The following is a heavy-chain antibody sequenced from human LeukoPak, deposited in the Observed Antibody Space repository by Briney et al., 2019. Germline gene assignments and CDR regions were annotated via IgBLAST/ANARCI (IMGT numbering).Heavy chain of an antibody. V-gene: IGHV4-38-2*02. CDR2: LYHSGST. CDR1: GYSISSGYY. J-gene: IGHJ6*03. CDR3: ARYYGGSPPFYSDYMDV. Sequence: SETLSLTCTVSGYSISSGYYWGWIRQPPGKGPEWIGSLYHSGSTYYSPSLKSRVTLSVDTSKNQFSLKLRSVTAADSAVYYCARYYGGSPPFYSDYMDVWGKGTTVTVSS. D-gene: IGHD4-23*01.